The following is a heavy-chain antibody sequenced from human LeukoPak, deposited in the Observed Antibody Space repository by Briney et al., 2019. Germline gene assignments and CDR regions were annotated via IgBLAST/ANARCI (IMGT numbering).Heavy chain of an antibody. CDR1: GFTFSSYG. D-gene: IGHD2-2*01. CDR3: ARDGVPAAIGWFDP. J-gene: IGHJ5*02. CDR2: IWYDGNNK. V-gene: IGHV3-33*01. Sequence: GGSLRLSCAASGFTFSSYGMHWVRQAPGKGLEWVAVIWYDGNNKYYADSVKGRFTISRDNSKNTLNLQMNSLRAEDTAVYYCARDGVPAAIGWFDPWGQGTLVTVSS.